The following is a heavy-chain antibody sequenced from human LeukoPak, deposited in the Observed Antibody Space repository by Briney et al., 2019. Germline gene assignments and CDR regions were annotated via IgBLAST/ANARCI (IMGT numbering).Heavy chain of an antibody. J-gene: IGHJ3*01. CDR2: IYYSGST. D-gene: IGHD3-10*01. CDR1: GGSISSSSYY. CDR3: TRDSGLGNDAFDV. Sequence: KSSETLSLTCTVSGGSISSSSYYWGWIRQPPGKGLEWIGSIYYSGSTYYNPSLKSRVTISVDTSKNQFSLLLNSVTPEDTAVYYCTRDSGLGNDAFDVWGQGTMVTVSS. V-gene: IGHV4-39*02.